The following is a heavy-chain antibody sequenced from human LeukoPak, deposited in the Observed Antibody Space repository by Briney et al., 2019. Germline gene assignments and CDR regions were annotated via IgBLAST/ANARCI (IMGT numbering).Heavy chain of an antibody. CDR2: ISYDGSNK. CDR3: AKGTGSTSGWSYFDF. J-gene: IGHJ4*02. CDR1: GFIFSTYD. Sequence: VRSLRLSCAASGFIFSTYDMHWVRQAPGMGPEWVSVISYDGSNKDVADSVKGRFTISRDSSKSTLYLQMNSLRSEDTAVYYCAKGTGSTSGWSYFDFWGQGTLVTVSS. V-gene: IGHV3-30*18. D-gene: IGHD6-19*01.